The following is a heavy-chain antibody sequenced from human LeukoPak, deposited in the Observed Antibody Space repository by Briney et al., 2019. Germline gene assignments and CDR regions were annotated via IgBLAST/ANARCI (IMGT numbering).Heavy chain of an antibody. D-gene: IGHD1-7*01. V-gene: IGHV4-34*01. J-gene: IGHJ3*02. CDR2: INHSGST. Sequence: SETLSLTCAVYGGSFSGYYWCWIRQPPGKGLEWIGEINHSGSTNYNPSLKSRVTISVDTSKNQFSLKLSSVTAADTAVYYCARTAPYNWNSDAFDIWGQGTMVTVSS. CDR3: ARTAPYNWNSDAFDI. CDR1: GGSFSGYY.